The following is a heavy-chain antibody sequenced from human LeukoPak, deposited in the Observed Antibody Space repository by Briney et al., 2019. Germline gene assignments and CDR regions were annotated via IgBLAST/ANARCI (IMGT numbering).Heavy chain of an antibody. Sequence: GESLEISCKGSGYMFTTYWIAGVRQMPGKGLGWMGVVYPGDADNRYSPSFQGQVTNSVATSINTAYLQWSSLKASDPAMFYCARHLTTSPYTYHYYMDVWGRGTTDTVSS. J-gene: IGHJ6*03. CDR2: VYPGDADN. D-gene: IGHD2-2*01. V-gene: IGHV5-51*01. CDR1: GYMFTTYW. CDR3: ARHLTTSPYTYHYYMDV.